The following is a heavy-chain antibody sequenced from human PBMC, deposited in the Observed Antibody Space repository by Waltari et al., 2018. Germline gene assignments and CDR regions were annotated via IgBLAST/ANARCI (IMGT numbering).Heavy chain of an antibody. J-gene: IGHJ6*02. D-gene: IGHD2-2*01. CDR3: ARSSITVVPAAILSSGMDV. CDR2: IYYSGRT. CDR1: GGSISSYY. Sequence: QVQLQESGPGLVKPSETLSLTCTVSGGSISSYYWSWIRQPPGKGLERIGYIYYSGRTNYNPSLKSRVTISVDTSKNQFSLKLSSVTAADTAVYYCARSSITVVPAAILSSGMDVWGQGTTVTVSS. V-gene: IGHV4-59*01.